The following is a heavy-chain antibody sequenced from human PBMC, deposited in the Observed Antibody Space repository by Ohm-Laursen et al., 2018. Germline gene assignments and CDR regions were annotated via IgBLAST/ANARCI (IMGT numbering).Heavy chain of an antibody. D-gene: IGHD3-3*01. CDR3: AKSGGDDFWSGSAYHYGMDV. Sequence: SETLSLTCDVSGLSISNSNWWGWIRQPPGKGLEWVGYLYYSGTTYYNPSLKSRVTMSVDSSKNQFSPKLSSVTAADTAVYYCAKSGGDDFWSGSAYHYGMDVWGQGTTVTVSS. CDR2: LYYSGTT. J-gene: IGHJ6*02. CDR1: GLSISNSNW. V-gene: IGHV4-28*01.